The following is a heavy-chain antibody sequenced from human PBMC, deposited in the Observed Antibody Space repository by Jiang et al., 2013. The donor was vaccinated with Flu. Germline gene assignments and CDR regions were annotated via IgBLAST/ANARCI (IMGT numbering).Heavy chain of an antibody. CDR3: ARGVGGYSYGYVLY. D-gene: IGHD5-18*01. J-gene: IGHJ4*02. V-gene: IGHV1-69*06. CDR2: VIPIFGKT. CDR1: GDTLTNYG. Sequence: KPGSSVKVSCKASGDTLTNYGISWVRQAPGQGLEWVGGVIPIFGKTDYAQKLQGRVTITADRSTDTAYMELSSLRSQDTAVYYCARGVGGYSYGYVLYWGQGTLVTVSS.